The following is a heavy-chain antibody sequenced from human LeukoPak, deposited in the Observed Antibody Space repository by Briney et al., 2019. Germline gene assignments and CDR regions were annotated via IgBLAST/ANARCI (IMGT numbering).Heavy chain of an antibody. CDR2: ISSSSSTI. V-gene: IGHV3-48*01. CDR1: GFTFSSYS. J-gene: IGHJ4*02. Sequence: GGSLRLSCAASGFTFSSYSMNWVRQAPGKGLELVSYISSSSSTIYYADSVKGRFTISRDNAKNSLYLQMNRLRAEDTAVYYCARGFHRRLYDSSAYYSYWGQGTLVTVSS. D-gene: IGHD3-22*01. CDR3: ARGFHRRLYDSSAYYSY.